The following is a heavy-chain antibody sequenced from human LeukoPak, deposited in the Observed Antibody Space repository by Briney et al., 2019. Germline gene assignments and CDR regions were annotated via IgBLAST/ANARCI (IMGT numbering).Heavy chain of an antibody. D-gene: IGHD3-10*01. CDR3: ARHERGSGSYDY. V-gene: IGHV4-59*08. CDR1: GGSISSYY. CDR2: IYYSGST. Sequence: SETLSLTCTVSGGSISSYYWSWIRQPPGKGLEWIGYIYYSGSTNYNPSLKSRVTISVDTSKNQFSLKLSSVTVADTAVYYCARHERGSGSYDYWGQGTLVTVSS. J-gene: IGHJ4*02.